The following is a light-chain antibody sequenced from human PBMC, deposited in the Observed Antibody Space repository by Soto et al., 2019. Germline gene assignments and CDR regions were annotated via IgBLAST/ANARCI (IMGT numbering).Light chain of an antibody. V-gene: IGKV1-9*01. CDR3: QQLTNFRCT. Sequence: IQLTQSPSSLSASVGDRVTITCRASQSSNKFLAWYQQRPWKAPQLLVYGASTLQSVVPSRFSGSGSGTDFTLTISSLQPEDFATYYCQQLTNFRCTFGQGTKLDIK. J-gene: IGKJ2*02. CDR1: QSSNKF. CDR2: GAS.